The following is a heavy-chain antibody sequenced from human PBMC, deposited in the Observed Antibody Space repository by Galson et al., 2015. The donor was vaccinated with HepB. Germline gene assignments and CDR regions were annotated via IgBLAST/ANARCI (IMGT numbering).Heavy chain of an antibody. D-gene: IGHD5-24*01. CDR2: IKQDGSEK. J-gene: IGHJ6*02. CDR1: GFTFSSYW. CDR3: ARAARDGYNYRYYYYYGMDV. Sequence: SLRLSCAASGFTFSSYWMSWVRQAPGKGLEWVANIKQDGSEKYYVDSVKGRFTISRDNAKNSLYLQMNSLRAEDTAVYYCARAARDGYNYRYYYYYGMDVWGQGTTVTVSS. V-gene: IGHV3-7*01.